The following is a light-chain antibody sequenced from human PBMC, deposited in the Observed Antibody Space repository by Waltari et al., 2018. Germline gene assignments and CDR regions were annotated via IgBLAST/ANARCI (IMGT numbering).Light chain of an antibody. CDR2: QAS. V-gene: IGKV1-5*03. J-gene: IGKJ5*01. Sequence: QTPSTLSASAGDSVTITCRASQDIHRYLAWYQHKSGKAPKVLIYQASRLEIGVSSRFSGGGSGTDFTLTIRNLQPDDFATYFCQQYHSDWTTFGQGTRLEIK. CDR1: QDIHRY. CDR3: QQYHSDWTT.